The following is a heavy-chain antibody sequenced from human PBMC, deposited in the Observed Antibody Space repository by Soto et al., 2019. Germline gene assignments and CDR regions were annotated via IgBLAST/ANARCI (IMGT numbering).Heavy chain of an antibody. CDR3: ASPPRTVRLDAFDI. J-gene: IGHJ3*02. Sequence: SETLSLTCTVSGGSISSSSYYWGWIRQPPGKGLEWIGSIYYSGSTYYNPSLKSRVTISVDTSKNQFSLKLSSVTAADTAVYYCASPPRTVRLDAFDIWGQGTKVTVS. CDR2: IYYSGST. CDR1: GGSISSSSYY. V-gene: IGHV4-39*01. D-gene: IGHD4-4*01.